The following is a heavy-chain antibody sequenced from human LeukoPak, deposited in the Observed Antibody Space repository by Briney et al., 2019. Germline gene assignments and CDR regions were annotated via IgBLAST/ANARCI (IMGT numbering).Heavy chain of an antibody. CDR1: GFTVSDYS. D-gene: IGHD3-22*01. J-gene: IGHJ4*02. CDR3: AKRRYDSSGHFDS. CDR2: FSGSGSYT. Sequence: GGSLRVSCAASGFTVSDYSMSWVRQAPGKGLEWVSAFSGSGSYTDYADSLKGRFTISKDNSKNTLYMRMRRLRAEATAAYYCAKRRYDSSGHFDSWGQGTLVTVSS. V-gene: IGHV3-23*01.